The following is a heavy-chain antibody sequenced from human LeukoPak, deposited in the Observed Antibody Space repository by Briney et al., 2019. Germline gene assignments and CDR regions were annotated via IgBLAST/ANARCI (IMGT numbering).Heavy chain of an antibody. V-gene: IGHV4-34*01. Sequence: SETLSLTCTVSGGSISSYYWSWIRQPPGKGLEWIGEINHSGSTNYNPSLKSRVTISVDTSKNQFSLKLSSVTAADTAVYYCARGYGSGSYYYYYYYYMDVWGKGTTVTVSS. D-gene: IGHD3-10*01. CDR1: GGSISSYY. CDR2: INHSGST. CDR3: ARGYGSGSYYYYYYYYMDV. J-gene: IGHJ6*03.